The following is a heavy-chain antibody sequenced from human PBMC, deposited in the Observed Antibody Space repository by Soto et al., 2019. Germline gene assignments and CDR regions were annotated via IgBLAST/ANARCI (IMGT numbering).Heavy chain of an antibody. V-gene: IGHV2-5*02. D-gene: IGHD6-13*01. CDR1: GFSLSTSGVG. CDR3: ARPGYSSSWYTVENAFDI. J-gene: IGHJ3*02. Sequence: QITLKESGPTLVKPTQTLTLTCTFSGFSLSTSGVGVGWIRQPPGKALEWLALIYWDDDKRYSPSLKSRLTITKDTSKNQVVRTMTNMDPVDTATYYCARPGYSSSWYTVENAFDIWGQGTMVTVSS. CDR2: IYWDDDK.